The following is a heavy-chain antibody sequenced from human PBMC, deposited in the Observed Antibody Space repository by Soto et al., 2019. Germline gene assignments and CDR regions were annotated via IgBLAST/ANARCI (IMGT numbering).Heavy chain of an antibody. CDR3: TRAAAAPYYYYGMDV. Sequence: GGSLRLSCTASGFTFGDYAMSWFRQAPGKGLEWVGFIRSKAYGGTTEYAASVKGRFTISRDDSKSIAYLQMNSLKTEDTAVYYCTRAAAAPYYYYGMDVWGQGTTVTVSS. V-gene: IGHV3-49*03. CDR2: IRSKAYGGTT. J-gene: IGHJ6*02. CDR1: GFTFGDYA. D-gene: IGHD6-13*01.